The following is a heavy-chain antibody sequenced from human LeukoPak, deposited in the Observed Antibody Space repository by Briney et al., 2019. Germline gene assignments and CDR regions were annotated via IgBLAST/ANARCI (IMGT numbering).Heavy chain of an antibody. V-gene: IGHV1-46*01. CDR1: GYTFTGYY. J-gene: IGHJ6*03. CDR3: ARDTDYGDYEPQYYYYYMDV. CDR2: INPSGGST. Sequence: ASVKVSCKASGYTFTGYYMHWVRQAPGQGLEWMGIINPSGGSTSYAQKFQGRVTMTRDTSTSTDYMELRSLRSDDTAVYYCARDTDYGDYEPQYYYYYMDVWGKGTTVTISS. D-gene: IGHD4-17*01.